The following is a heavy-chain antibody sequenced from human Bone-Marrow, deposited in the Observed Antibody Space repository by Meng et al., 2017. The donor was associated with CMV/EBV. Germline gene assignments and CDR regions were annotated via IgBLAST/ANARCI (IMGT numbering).Heavy chain of an antibody. CDR1: GYTFTTFD. CDR3: ARGGGDDGLDF. J-gene: IGHJ4*02. CDR2: ISAYSGDT. Sequence: ASVKVSCKTSGYTFTTFDINWVRQAPGQGLEWMALISAYSGDTKYAQKFQGRVTLTPDTSTRTAYMEIRSLRSDDTAVYFCARGGGDDGLDFWGQRTLVTVSS. D-gene: IGHD3-10*01. V-gene: IGHV1-18*01.